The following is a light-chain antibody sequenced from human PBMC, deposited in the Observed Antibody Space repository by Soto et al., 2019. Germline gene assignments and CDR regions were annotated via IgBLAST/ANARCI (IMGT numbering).Light chain of an antibody. CDR2: YDR. J-gene: IGLJ2*01. Sequence: SYELSQPTSVSVAPGKTATIPCAGTNIGSKSVDWYRQKPGQAPVLVMYYDRDRPSGIPERFSGSNSGNTATLTISRVETGDEADYYCQVWDSSDRRRVFGGGTKLTVL. CDR1: NIGSKS. CDR3: QVWDSSDRRRV. V-gene: IGLV3-21*04.